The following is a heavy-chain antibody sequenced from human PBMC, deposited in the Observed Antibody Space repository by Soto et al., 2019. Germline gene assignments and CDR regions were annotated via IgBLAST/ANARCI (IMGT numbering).Heavy chain of an antibody. D-gene: IGHD3-16*01. V-gene: IGHV3-48*01. CDR1: GFTLSSHS. Sequence: GGSLRLSCATSGFTLSSHSMNWVRQAPGKGLEWVSYIGRDSSTTYYADSVKGRFTISRDNAKRSIDLQMNGLRAEDTAVYHCARDTMWGAKDWGRGTQVTVSS. J-gene: IGHJ4*02. CDR2: IGRDSSTT. CDR3: ARDTMWGAKD.